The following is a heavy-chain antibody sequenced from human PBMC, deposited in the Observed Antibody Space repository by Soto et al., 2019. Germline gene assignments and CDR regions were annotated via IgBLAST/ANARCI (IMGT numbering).Heavy chain of an antibody. V-gene: IGHV3-13*01. Sequence: GGVLRLPCAAPWFTLSNLGIHLVRQTAGKGPEWVSGIGSAGDTYYQGSVKGRFTISRENAKNSLYLQMNSLRAEDTAVYYCAKVPSYSSSWVGTNNWFDPWGQGTLVTVSS. D-gene: IGHD6-6*01. CDR1: WFTLSNLG. CDR2: IGSAGDT. J-gene: IGHJ5*02. CDR3: AKVPSYSSSWVGTNNWFDP.